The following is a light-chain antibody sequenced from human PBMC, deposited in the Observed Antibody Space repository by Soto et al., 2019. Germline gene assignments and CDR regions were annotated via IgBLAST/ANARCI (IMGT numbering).Light chain of an antibody. V-gene: IGLV1-44*01. CDR3: AAWDDSLNGPV. Sequence: QAVVTQPPSASRTPGQRVTISCSGSSSNIGGNAVNWYQQLPGVAPRLLIYSDNQRPSGVPDRFSGSKSGTSASLAISGLQSEDEADYYCAAWDDSLNGPVFGGGTKLTVL. J-gene: IGLJ3*02. CDR1: SSNIGGNA. CDR2: SDN.